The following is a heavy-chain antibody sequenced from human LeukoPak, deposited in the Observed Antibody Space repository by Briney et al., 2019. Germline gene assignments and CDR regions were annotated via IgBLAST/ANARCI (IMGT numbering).Heavy chain of an antibody. CDR2: ISGSGGST. Sequence: GTLRLSCAASGFTFSSYGMSWVRQAPGKGLEWVSAISGSGGSTYYADSVKGRFTISRDNSKNTLYLQMNSLRAEDTAVYYCARSAPNRGGSYLGLLHDLDVWGKGTTVTVSS. V-gene: IGHV3-23*01. J-gene: IGHJ6*04. CDR3: ARSAPNRGGSYLGLLHDLDV. D-gene: IGHD1-26*01. CDR1: GFTFSSYG.